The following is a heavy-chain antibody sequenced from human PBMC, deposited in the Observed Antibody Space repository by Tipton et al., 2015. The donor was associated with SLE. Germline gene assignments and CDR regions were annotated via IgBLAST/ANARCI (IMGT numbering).Heavy chain of an antibody. D-gene: IGHD6-13*01. CDR2: VYASGST. J-gene: IGHJ4*02. CDR1: SDSISSYS. Sequence: TLSLTCSVSSDSISSYSWNWIRQPAGKGLEWIGRVYASGSTNFNPSLESRVTTSLDMSKNQFSLNLRSVTAADTAVYYCARHVIPDISWTTIDYWGQGTLVNVSS. CDR3: ARHVIPDISWTTIDY. V-gene: IGHV4-4*07.